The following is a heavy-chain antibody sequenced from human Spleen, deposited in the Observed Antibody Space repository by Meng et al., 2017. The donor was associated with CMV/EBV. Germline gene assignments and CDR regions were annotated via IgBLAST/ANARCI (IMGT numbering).Heavy chain of an antibody. J-gene: IGHJ6*02. D-gene: IGHD5-18*01. V-gene: IGHV3-30-3*01. CDR2: ISYDGSNK. Sequence: GGSLRLSCAASGFMFSSYAMHWVRQAPGKGPEWVAFISYDGSNKHYAGSVNGRFTISRDDSRNTVFLQMNSLTNEDTAVYYCARPTLYSYGFRTNHYYGMDVWGQGTTVTVSS. CDR3: ARPTLYSYGFRTNHYYGMDV. CDR1: GFMFSSYA.